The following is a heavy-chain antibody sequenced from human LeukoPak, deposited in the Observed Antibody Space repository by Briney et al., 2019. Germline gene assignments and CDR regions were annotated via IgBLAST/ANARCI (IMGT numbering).Heavy chain of an antibody. J-gene: IGHJ4*02. V-gene: IGHV4-59*01. Sequence: SETLSLTCTVSGGSISSYYWSWIRQPPGKGLEWIGYIYYSGSTNYNPSLKSRVTISVDTSKNQFSLKLSSVTAADTAVYYCARVGITGSSPLFDYWGQGTLVTVSS. CDR3: ARVGITGSSPLFDY. D-gene: IGHD3-3*01. CDR1: GGSISSYY. CDR2: IYYSGST.